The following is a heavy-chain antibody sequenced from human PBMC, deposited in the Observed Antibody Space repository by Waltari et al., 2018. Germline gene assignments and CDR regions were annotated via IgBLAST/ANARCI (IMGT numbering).Heavy chain of an antibody. CDR2: IIPIFGTV. V-gene: IGHV1-69*13. CDR3: ARDRGYSSTWYRWLDP. CDR1: GGTFNSYA. Sequence: QVQLVQSGAEVKKPGSSVKVSCKASGGTFNSYAISWVRQAPGQGLEWMGRIIPIFGTVNYAQKFQGRVTITADKSTSTADMELSSLRSEDTAVYYCARDRGYSSTWYRWLDPWGQGTLVTVSS. D-gene: IGHD6-13*01. J-gene: IGHJ5*02.